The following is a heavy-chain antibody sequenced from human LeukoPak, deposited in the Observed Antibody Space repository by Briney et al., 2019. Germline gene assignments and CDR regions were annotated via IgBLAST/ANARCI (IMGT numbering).Heavy chain of an antibody. Sequence: SETLSLTCTVSGGSISSGDYYWSWIRQPPGKGLEWIGEIYHSGSTNYNPSLKSRVTISVDKSKNQFSLKLSSVTAADTAVYYCARVRHYYDSSGRGGAFDIWGQGTMVTVSS. CDR2: IYHSGST. CDR3: ARVRHYYDSSGRGGAFDI. D-gene: IGHD3-22*01. CDR1: GGSISSGDYY. J-gene: IGHJ3*02. V-gene: IGHV4-61*08.